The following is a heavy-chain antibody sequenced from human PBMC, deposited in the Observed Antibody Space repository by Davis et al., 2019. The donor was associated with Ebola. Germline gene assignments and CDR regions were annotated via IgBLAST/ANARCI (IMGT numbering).Heavy chain of an antibody. CDR1: GYTFTSYY. J-gene: IGHJ3*02. CDR3: ARDRDGYNIRDVAFDI. D-gene: IGHD5-24*01. V-gene: IGHV1-46*01. CDR2: INPSGGST. Sequence: AASVKVSCKASGYTFTSYYMHWVRQAPGQGLEWMGIINPSGGSTNYAQKFQGRVTITADKSTSTAYMELSSLRSEDTAVYYCARDRDGYNIRDVAFDIWGQGTMVTVSS.